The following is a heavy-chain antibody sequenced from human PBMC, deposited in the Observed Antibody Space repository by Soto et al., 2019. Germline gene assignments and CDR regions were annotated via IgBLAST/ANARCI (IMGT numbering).Heavy chain of an antibody. CDR2: TYYKSKWST. CDR3: SRVCVNVDCYPTFSD. Sequence: SQTLSLTCDISGDTISRSSAAWISVRQSPSRGLEWLGRTYYKSKWSTDYALSVKGRITINAITSRNQISLHLNSVTPEDTAVYFCSRVCVNVDCYPTFSDCGRGSSVPGSS. J-gene: IGHJ4*02. V-gene: IGHV6-1*01. D-gene: IGHD2-21*02. CDR1: GDTISRSSAA.